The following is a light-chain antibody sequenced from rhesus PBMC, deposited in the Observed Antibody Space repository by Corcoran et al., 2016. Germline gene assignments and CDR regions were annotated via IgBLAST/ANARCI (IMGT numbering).Light chain of an antibody. Sequence: DIQMTQSPSSLSASVGDTVTITCWASQGISNWVAWYQQKPGKAPKVLSYKASSLQRGAPSRFSGSGSRTDFTLTISSLQSEAFATYYCLRYSGRPLTFGGGTKVKI. V-gene: IGKV1-22*01. CDR3: LRYSGRPLT. J-gene: IGKJ4*01. CDR2: KAS. CDR1: QGISNW.